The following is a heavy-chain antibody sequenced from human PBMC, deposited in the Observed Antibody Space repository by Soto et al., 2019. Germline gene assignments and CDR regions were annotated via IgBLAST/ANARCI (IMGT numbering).Heavy chain of an antibody. Sequence: GGSLRLSCAASGFSFNGHVMNWVRQAPGKGLEWVSSIGGDGTYTYYAASVKGRFTISRDKSKSTLYLQMNSLRAEDTAVFYFAKGGLHIVVVTADNWFDPWGLGTLVTVSS. CDR2: IGGDGTYT. V-gene: IGHV3-23*01. CDR1: GFSFNGHV. CDR3: AKGGLHIVVVTADNWFDP. D-gene: IGHD2-21*02. J-gene: IGHJ5*02.